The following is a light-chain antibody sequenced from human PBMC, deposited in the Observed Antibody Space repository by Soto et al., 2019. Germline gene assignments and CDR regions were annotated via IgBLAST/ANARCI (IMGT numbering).Light chain of an antibody. CDR1: QYISSY. Sequence: DIQMTQSPSSLSASVGDRVTITCRASQYISSYLNWYQQKPGKAPKLLIYAATSLQSGVPSRFSGSGSGADFTLTISSLQPEDFVTYYCQQSFITPYTFGQGTKLEIK. CDR2: AAT. J-gene: IGKJ2*01. V-gene: IGKV1-39*01. CDR3: QQSFITPYT.